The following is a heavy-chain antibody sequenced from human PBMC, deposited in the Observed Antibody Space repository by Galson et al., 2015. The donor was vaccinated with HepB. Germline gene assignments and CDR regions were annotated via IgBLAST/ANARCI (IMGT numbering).Heavy chain of an antibody. CDR3: AREKRYLGNCYYYGMDV. CDR1: GFTFSDYY. CDR2: ISSSGSTI. J-gene: IGHJ6*02. Sequence: SLRLSCAASGFTFSDYYMSWIRQAPGKGLEWVSYISSSGSTIYYADSVKGRFTISRDNAKNSLYLQMNSLRAEDTAVYYCAREKRYLGNCYYYGMDVWGQGTTVTVSS. V-gene: IGHV3-11*01. D-gene: IGHD3-9*01.